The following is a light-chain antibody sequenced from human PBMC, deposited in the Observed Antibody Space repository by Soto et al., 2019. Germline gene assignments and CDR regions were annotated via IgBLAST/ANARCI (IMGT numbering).Light chain of an antibody. CDR1: SSNIGAGYD. J-gene: IGLJ1*01. Sequence: QSVLTQPPSVSRAPGQRVTISCTGSSSNIGAGYDVHWYQQLPGTAPNLLIYGNSNRPSGVPDRFSGSKSGTSASLAITGLQAEDEADYYCQSYDSSLSGYVFGTGTKLTVL. CDR3: QSYDSSLSGYV. V-gene: IGLV1-40*01. CDR2: GNS.